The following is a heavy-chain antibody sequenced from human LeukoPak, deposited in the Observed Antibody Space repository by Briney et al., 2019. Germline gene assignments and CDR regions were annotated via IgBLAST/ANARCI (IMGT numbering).Heavy chain of an antibody. Sequence: ASVKVSCKVSGYTLTELSMHAVRQAPGKGLEWMGGFDPEDGETIYAQKFQGRVTTTEDTSADTSYMELSSLRSEDTAVYYCATPGGWYRIYYFDYWGQGTLVTVST. J-gene: IGHJ4*02. V-gene: IGHV1-24*01. CDR1: GYTLTELS. CDR2: FDPEDGET. D-gene: IGHD6-19*01. CDR3: ATPGGWYRIYYFDY.